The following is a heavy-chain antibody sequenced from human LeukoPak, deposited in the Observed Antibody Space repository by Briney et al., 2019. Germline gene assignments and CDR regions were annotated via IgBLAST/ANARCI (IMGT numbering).Heavy chain of an antibody. CDR3: ARDTSPRIAAIYYDAFDI. D-gene: IGHD6-13*01. CDR2: IYSGGTT. CDR1: GFTVSSNY. Sequence: GGSLRLSCAASGFTVSSNYMNWVRQAPGKGLEWVSVIYSGGTTYYADSVKGRFTISRDNSKNTLYLQMNSLRAEDTAVYYCARDTSPRIAAIYYDAFDIWGQGTMVTVSS. J-gene: IGHJ3*02. V-gene: IGHV3-66*01.